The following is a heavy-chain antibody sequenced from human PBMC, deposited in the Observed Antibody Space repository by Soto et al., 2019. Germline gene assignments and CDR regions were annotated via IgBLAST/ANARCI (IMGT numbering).Heavy chain of an antibody. CDR1: GFTFSNLW. D-gene: IGHD3-16*01. CDR3: TKGGHVDN. Sequence: EVQLVDSGGGLVQPGGSLRLSCAASGFTFSNLWMTWVRQAPGKGLQWVANINQDGSEKHYVDSVEGRFTISRDNARNSLYWQMNSLRVEDTAIYYCTKGGHVDNWGQGTLVTVAS. J-gene: IGHJ4*02. CDR2: INQDGSEK. V-gene: IGHV3-7*01.